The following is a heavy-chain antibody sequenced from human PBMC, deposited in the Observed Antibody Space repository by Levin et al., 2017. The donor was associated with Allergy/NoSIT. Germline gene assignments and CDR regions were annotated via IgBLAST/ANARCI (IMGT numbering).Heavy chain of an antibody. CDR2: ISSSSSYI. V-gene: IGHV3-21*01. CDR1: GFTFSSYS. Sequence: PGGSLRLSCAASGFTFSSYSMNWVRQAPGKGLEWVSSISSSSSYIYYADSVKGRFTISRDNAKNSLYLQMNSLRAEDTAVYYCARAAEAALYYYYYGMDVWGQGTTVTVSS. CDR3: ARAAEAALYYYYYGMDV. D-gene: IGHD6-19*01. J-gene: IGHJ6*02.